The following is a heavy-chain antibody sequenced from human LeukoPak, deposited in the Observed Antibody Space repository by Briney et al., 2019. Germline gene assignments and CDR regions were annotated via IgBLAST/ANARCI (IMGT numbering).Heavy chain of an antibody. D-gene: IGHD4-17*01. CDR1: GFTVSSNY. CDR2: IYSGGST. Sequence: GGSLRLSCAASGFTVSSNYMSWVRQAPRKGLEWVSVIYSGGSTYYADSVKGRFTISRDNSKNTLYLQMNSLRAEDTAVYYCARESNYGDSAFFYYYYGMDVWGQGTTVTVSS. J-gene: IGHJ6*02. CDR3: ARESNYGDSAFFYYYYGMDV. V-gene: IGHV3-53*01.